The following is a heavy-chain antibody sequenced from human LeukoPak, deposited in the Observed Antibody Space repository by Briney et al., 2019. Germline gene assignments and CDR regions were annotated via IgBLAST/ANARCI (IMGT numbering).Heavy chain of an antibody. Sequence: GGSLRLSCAASGFIFSRYVMSWVRQAPGKGLEWVSTISGSGVSTYYADSVKGRFTISRDNSKNTLYQQLNNVRAEDTAVYYCAPLSSGYWGQGTLVTVSS. CDR2: ISGSGVST. J-gene: IGHJ4*02. CDR3: APLSSGY. CDR1: GFIFSRYV. D-gene: IGHD3-10*01. V-gene: IGHV3-23*01.